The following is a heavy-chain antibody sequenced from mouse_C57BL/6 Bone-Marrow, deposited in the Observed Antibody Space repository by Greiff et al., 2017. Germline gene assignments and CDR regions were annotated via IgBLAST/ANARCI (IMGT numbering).Heavy chain of an antibody. CDR1: GYTFTDYE. CDR2: IDPETGGT. D-gene: IGHD1-1*01. J-gene: IGHJ1*03. V-gene: IGHV1-15*01. CDR3: TRCYGSSYDWYFDV. Sequence: QVQLQQSGAELVRPGASVTLSCKASGYTFTDYEMHWVKQTPVHGLEWIGAIDPETGGTAYNQKFKGKAILTADKSSRTAYMELRSLTSEDSAVYYGTRCYGSSYDWYFDVWGTGTTVPVSS.